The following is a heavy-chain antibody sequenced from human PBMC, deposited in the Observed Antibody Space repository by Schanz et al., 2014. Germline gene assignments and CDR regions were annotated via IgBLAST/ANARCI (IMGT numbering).Heavy chain of an antibody. CDR2: IIPIHGIV. CDR1: GGTFSTYP. CDR3: ASSGAGYSSSWDFDY. J-gene: IGHJ4*02. D-gene: IGHD6-13*01. Sequence: QVQLVQSGAEVKKPGSSMKVSCKASGGTFSTYPIKWLRQAPGQGLEWMGRIIPIHGIVNYAQRFQDRVRITADKSTSTAYMELSSLRSEDTAVYYCASSGAGYSSSWDFDYWGQGTLDTVSS. V-gene: IGHV1-69*02.